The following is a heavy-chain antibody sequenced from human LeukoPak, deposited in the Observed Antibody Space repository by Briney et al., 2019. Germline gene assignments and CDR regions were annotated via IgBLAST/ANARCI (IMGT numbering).Heavy chain of an antibody. J-gene: IGHJ6*04. V-gene: IGHV3-21*01. CDR1: GFTFSNYG. CDR2: ITSSGAYK. Sequence: GGSLRLSCAASGFTFSNYGMHWVRQTPGKVLEWVSSITSSGAYKYYADSVKGRFTISRDNAKNSLYLQMNSLRAEDTAVYYCAELGITMIGGVWGKGTTVTISS. CDR3: AELGITMIGGV. D-gene: IGHD3-10*02.